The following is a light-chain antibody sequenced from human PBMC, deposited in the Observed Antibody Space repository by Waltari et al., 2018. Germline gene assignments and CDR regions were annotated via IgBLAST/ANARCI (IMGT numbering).Light chain of an antibody. V-gene: IGLV1-44*01. CDR3: AAWDDSLNGWV. CDR2: NTY. CDR1: SSNIGSNS. Sequence: QSVVTQPPSASGTPGQRVTISCSGSSSNIGSNSVNWYQQLPGTAPKLLIYNTYHRPSGVPDRFSGSKSGTSASLAISGLQSEDETDYYCAAWDDSLNGWVFGGGTQVTVL. J-gene: IGLJ3*02.